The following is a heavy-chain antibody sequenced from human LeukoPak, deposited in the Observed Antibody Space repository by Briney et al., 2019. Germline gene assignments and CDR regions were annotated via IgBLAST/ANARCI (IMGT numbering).Heavy chain of an antibody. CDR3: ARDGPRLERLRFLEWDPGY. J-gene: IGHJ4*02. CDR1: GFTFSSYR. Sequence: PGGSLRLSCAPSGFTFSSYRMIWVRQAPGKGLEWVSYISSSSSTIYYADSVEGRFTISRDNAKNSLYLQMNSLRAEDTAVYDGARDGPRLERLRFLEWDPGYWGQGTLVTVSS. CDR2: ISSSSSTI. V-gene: IGHV3-48*04. D-gene: IGHD3-3*01.